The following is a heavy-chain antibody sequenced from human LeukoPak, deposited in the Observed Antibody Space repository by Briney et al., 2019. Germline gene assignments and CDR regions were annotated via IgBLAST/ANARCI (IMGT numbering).Heavy chain of an antibody. Sequence: SGGSLRLSCAASGFTFSSYAKSWVRQAPGKGLEWVSAISGSGGSTYYADSVKGRFTISRDNSKNTLYLQMNSLRAEDTAVYYCAKDNLKTPTTYAFDIWGQGTMVTVSS. CDR3: AKDNLKTPTTYAFDI. CDR2: ISGSGGST. CDR1: GFTFSSYA. D-gene: IGHD1-26*01. J-gene: IGHJ3*02. V-gene: IGHV3-23*01.